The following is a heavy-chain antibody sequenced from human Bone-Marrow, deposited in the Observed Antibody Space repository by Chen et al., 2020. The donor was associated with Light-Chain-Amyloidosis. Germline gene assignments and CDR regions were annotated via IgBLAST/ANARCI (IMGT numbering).Heavy chain of an antibody. V-gene: IGHV3-74*01. D-gene: IGHD2-2*01. CDR1: GFTFSDHW. CDR2: INSDGRST. Sequence: EVQLVESGGGLVQPGGSLRLSCVASGFTFSDHWMHWVRQAPGEALVWVSYINSDGRSTTYADSVKGRFTISRDNAKNTLFLQMNSLRVEDTAVYFCVRGTSGGYGLFDQWGQGPLVTVSS. J-gene: IGHJ4*02. CDR3: VRGTSGGYGLFDQ.